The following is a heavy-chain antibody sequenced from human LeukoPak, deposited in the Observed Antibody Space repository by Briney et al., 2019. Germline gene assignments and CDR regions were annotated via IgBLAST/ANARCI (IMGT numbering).Heavy chain of an antibody. CDR3: ARVLPDPRLFDY. Sequence: SETLSLTCTVSGGSISSGGYYCSWIRQHPGKGLEWIGYIYYSGSTYYNPSLKSRVTISVDTSKNQFSLKLSSVTAADTAVYYCARVLPDPRLFDYWGQGTLVTVSS. CDR2: IYYSGST. J-gene: IGHJ4*02. CDR1: GGSISSGGYY. V-gene: IGHV4-31*03.